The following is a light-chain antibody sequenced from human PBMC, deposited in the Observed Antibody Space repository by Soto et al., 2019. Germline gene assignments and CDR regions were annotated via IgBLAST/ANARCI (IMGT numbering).Light chain of an antibody. CDR1: QSVSSSY. CDR3: QQYGSSQIT. CDR2: GAS. Sequence: EIVLTQSPGTLSLSPGERATLSCRPSQSVSSSYLAWYQQKPGQAPRLLIYGASSRATGIPDRFSGSGSGTDFTLTISRLEPEDFAVYYCQQYGSSQITFGQGTRLEI. V-gene: IGKV3-20*01. J-gene: IGKJ5*01.